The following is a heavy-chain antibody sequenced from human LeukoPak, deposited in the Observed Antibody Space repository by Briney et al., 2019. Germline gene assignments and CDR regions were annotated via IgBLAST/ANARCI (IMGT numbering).Heavy chain of an antibody. V-gene: IGHV1-69*02. D-gene: IGHD3-22*01. CDR3: ARVPSNYYDSSGYYGGFDP. CDR2: IIPILGIA. CDR1: GGTFSSYT. J-gene: IGHJ5*02. Sequence: SVKVSCKASGGTFSSYTISWVRQAPGQGREWMGRIIPILGIANYAQKFQGRVTITADKSTSTAYMELSSLRSEDTAVYYCARVPSNYYDSSGYYGGFDPWGQGTLVTVSS.